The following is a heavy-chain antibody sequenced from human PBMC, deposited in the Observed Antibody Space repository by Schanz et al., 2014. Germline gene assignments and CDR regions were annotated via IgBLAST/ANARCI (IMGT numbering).Heavy chain of an antibody. D-gene: IGHD3-9*01. CDR1: GGSISSSY. V-gene: IGHV4-59*08. J-gene: IGHJ3*02. Sequence: QVQLQESGPGLVKPSETLSLTCTVSGGSISSSYWSWIRQPPGKGLEWIGYIYSSGSTNSNPSLKSRFTIPLATPKNKFSVKRTSVTAADTAVYYCARHSVDYDILTGYTPGAFDIWGQGTMVTVSS. CDR3: ARHSVDYDILTGYTPGAFDI. CDR2: IYSSGST.